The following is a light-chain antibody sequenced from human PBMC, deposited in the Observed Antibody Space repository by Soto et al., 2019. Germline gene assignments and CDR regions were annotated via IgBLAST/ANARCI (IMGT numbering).Light chain of an antibody. Sequence: EIVLTQSPDTLSLSPGETATLSCRASQSVSSSHLAWYQQKVGQAPRLLIYGDSRRATGIPDRFSGSGSGTDFTLILNRLDPEDFAVYYCQYYGTSTGTFGQGTKVDI. V-gene: IGKV3-20*01. J-gene: IGKJ1*01. CDR3: QYYGTSTGT. CDR2: GDS. CDR1: QSVSSSH.